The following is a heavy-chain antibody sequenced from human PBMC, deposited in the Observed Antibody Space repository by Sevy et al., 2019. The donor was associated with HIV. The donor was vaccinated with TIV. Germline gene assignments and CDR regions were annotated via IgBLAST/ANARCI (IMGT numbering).Heavy chain of an antibody. V-gene: IGHV3-21*01. CDR3: ASPRVGGYFDY. CDR2: LSFGCGKI. J-gene: IGHJ4*02. Sequence: GGSLRLSCAASGFTFNIYSMSWVRQTPGKGLEWVATLSFGCGKINHADSVKGRFTMSRDNAKNSLYLQMNSLRAEDTAVYYCASPRVGGYFDYWGQGTLVTVSS. CDR1: GFTFNIYS.